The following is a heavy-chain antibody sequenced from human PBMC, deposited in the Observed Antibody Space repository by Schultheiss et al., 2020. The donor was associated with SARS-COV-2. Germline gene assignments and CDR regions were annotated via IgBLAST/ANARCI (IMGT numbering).Heavy chain of an antibody. V-gene: IGHV1-18*04. CDR2: IIPILGIA. Sequence: ASVKVSCKASGYTFTSYGISWVRQAPGQGLEWMGRIIPILGIANYAQKLQGRVTMTTDTSTSTAYMELRSLRSDDTAVYYCAREKTYDYVWGQGTTVTVSS. CDR1: GYTFTSYG. J-gene: IGHJ6*02. D-gene: IGHD3-16*01. CDR3: AREKTYDYV.